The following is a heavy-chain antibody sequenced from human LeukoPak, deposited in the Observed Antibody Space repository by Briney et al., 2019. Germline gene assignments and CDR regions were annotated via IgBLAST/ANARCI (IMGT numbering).Heavy chain of an antibody. V-gene: IGHV1-69*01. J-gene: IGHJ5*02. CDR2: IIPIFGTA. CDR3: ARRERTNLDQNWFDP. Sequence: ASVKVSCKASGGTFSSYAISWVRQAPGEGLGWMGGIIPIFGTANYAQKFQGRVTITADESTSTAYMELSSLRSEDTAVYYCARRERTNLDQNWFDPWGQGTLVTVSS. CDR1: GGTFSSYA.